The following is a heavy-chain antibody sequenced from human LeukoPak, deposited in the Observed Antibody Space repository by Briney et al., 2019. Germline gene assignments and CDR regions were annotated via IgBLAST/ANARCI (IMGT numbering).Heavy chain of an antibody. V-gene: IGHV1-24*01. CDR3: ARDQSYYGSGSADY. CDR2: FDPEDGET. J-gene: IGHJ4*02. Sequence: ASVKVSCKVSGYTLTELSMHWVRQAPGKGLEWMGGFDPEDGETIYAQKFQGRVTITADKSTSTAYMELSSLRSEDTAVYYCARDQSYYGSGSADYWGQGTLVTVSS. CDR1: GYTLTELS. D-gene: IGHD3-10*01.